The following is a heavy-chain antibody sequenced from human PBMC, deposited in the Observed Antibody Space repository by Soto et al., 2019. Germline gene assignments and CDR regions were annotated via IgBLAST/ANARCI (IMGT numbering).Heavy chain of an antibody. V-gene: IGHV4-30-2*01. CDR1: GGSIGGVGYS. D-gene: IGHD3-10*01. Sequence: SETLSLTCAVSGGSIGGVGYSWSWIRQPPGGGLEWIGYMYHSGAFLKSPSLKTRLTMSLDMSKNQFSLTLNSMTSADTAVYYCARAQFYSGSGNYNNLMFDAWGQGIQVTVSS. CDR2: MYHSGAF. CDR3: ARAQFYSGSGNYNNLMFDA. J-gene: IGHJ5*02.